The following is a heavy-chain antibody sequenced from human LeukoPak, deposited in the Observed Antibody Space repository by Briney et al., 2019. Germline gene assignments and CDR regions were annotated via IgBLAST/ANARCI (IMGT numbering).Heavy chain of an antibody. CDR2: IISSSSYI. J-gene: IGHJ4*01. CDR1: GFTFSTYS. V-gene: IGHV3-21*01. D-gene: IGHD4-23*01. CDR3: ARNGTGYDGGWPDY. Sequence: GGSLRLSCAASGFTFSTYSMNWVRQAPGKGLEWVSSIISSSSYIYYADSVKGRFTISRDNAKNSLYLQMNSLRAEDTAVYYCARNGTGYDGGWPDYWGQGTLVTVSS.